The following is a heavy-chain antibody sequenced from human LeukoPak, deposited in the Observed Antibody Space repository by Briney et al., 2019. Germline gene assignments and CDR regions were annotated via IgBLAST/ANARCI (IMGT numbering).Heavy chain of an antibody. V-gene: IGHV4-34*01. D-gene: IGHD3-10*01. CDR1: GGSFSGYY. CDR3: ARGGFITMVRGVKFDP. CDR2: INHSGST. J-gene: IGHJ5*02. Sequence: SETLSLTCAVYGGSFSGYYWSWIRQPPGKGLEWIGEINHSGSTNYKPSLKSRVTISVDTSKNQFSLKLSSVTAADTAVYYCARGGFITMVRGVKFDPWGQGTLVTVSS.